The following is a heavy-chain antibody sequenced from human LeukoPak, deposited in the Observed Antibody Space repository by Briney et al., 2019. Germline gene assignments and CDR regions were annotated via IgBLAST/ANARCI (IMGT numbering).Heavy chain of an antibody. CDR3: AEDRGWEQLGAFDI. Sequence: PGGSLRLSCAASGFTFDDYAMHWVRQAPGKGLEWVSGISWNSGSIGYADSVKGRFTISRDNAKNSLYLQMNSLRAEDMALYYCAEDRGWEQLGAFDIWGQGTMVPVSS. J-gene: IGHJ3*02. V-gene: IGHV3-9*03. CDR1: GFTFDDYA. D-gene: IGHD1-26*01. CDR2: ISWNSGSI.